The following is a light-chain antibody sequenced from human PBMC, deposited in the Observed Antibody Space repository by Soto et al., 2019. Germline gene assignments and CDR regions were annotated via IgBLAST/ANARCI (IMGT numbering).Light chain of an antibody. CDR1: QSIGTW. Sequence: DIQMHKSPSTLSASVVDRVTITGRASQSIGTWLAWYQQKPGKAPKLLIYDASTLESGVPSMFSGSGSGTEFTLMMRRPQPDDLATYYSQNYDTYSTYTVGQGTKVDIK. J-gene: IGKJ2*01. CDR3: QNYDTYSTYT. CDR2: DAS. V-gene: IGKV1-5*01.